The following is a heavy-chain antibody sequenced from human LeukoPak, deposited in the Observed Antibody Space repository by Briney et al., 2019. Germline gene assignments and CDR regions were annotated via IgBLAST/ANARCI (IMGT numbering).Heavy chain of an antibody. D-gene: IGHD3-22*01. CDR3: ARDLYRIVVVPHYFDY. J-gene: IGHJ4*02. V-gene: IGHV3-7*01. CDR1: GFTFSSYW. CDR2: MKQDGSEE. Sequence: GGSLRLSCAASGFTFSSYWMSWVRQAPGKGLEWVANMKQDGSEEYYVDSVKGRFTISRDNAKNSLYLQMNSLRAEDTAVYYCARDLYRIVVVPHYFDYWGQGTLVTVSS.